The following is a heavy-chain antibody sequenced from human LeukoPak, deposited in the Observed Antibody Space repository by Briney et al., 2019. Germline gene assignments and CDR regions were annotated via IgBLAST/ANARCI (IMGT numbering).Heavy chain of an antibody. CDR1: GGSISSGAYS. J-gene: IGHJ5*02. Sequence: PSETLSLTCAVSGGSISSGAYSWSWIRQPPGKGLEWIGYIYHSGSTYYNPSLKSRVTISVDRSKNQFSLKLSSVTAADTAVYYCARSDYVWGSYRYANWFDPWGQGTLVTVSS. V-gene: IGHV4-30-2*01. CDR2: IYHSGST. CDR3: ARSDYVWGSYRYANWFDP. D-gene: IGHD3-16*02.